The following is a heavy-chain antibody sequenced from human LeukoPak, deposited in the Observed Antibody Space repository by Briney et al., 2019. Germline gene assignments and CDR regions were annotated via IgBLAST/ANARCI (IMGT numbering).Heavy chain of an antibody. CDR2: IYYSGST. CDR1: GGSISSYY. CDR3: ARGPPRTDSSGPLDI. J-gene: IGHJ3*02. D-gene: IGHD3-22*01. V-gene: IGHV4-59*12. Sequence: PSETLSLTCTVSGGSISSYYWSWIRQAPGKGLEWIGYIYYSGSTYYNPSLKSRVTISVDTSKNQFSLKLSSVTAADTAVYYCARGPPRTDSSGPLDIWGQGTMVTVSS.